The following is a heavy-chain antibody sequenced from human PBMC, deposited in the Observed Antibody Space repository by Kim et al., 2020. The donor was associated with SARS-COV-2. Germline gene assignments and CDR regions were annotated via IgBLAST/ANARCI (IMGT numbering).Heavy chain of an antibody. CDR1: GGSFSFYY. Sequence: SETLSLTCAFYGGSFSFYYWSWIRQPPGKGLEWIGEINHSGSTNYNPSLKSRVTISVDTSKNQSSLKLSSVTAADTAVYYCAREKKEGRQLAPYYFDYWGQGTLVTVSS. J-gene: IGHJ4*02. CDR2: INHSGST. V-gene: IGHV4-34*01. CDR3: AREKKEGRQLAPYYFDY. D-gene: IGHD6-13*01.